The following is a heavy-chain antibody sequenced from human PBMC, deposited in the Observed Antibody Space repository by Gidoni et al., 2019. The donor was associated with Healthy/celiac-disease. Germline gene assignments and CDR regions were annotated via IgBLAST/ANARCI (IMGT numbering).Heavy chain of an antibody. CDR3: AREDYSSSWYGDYYYYGMDV. D-gene: IGHD6-13*01. CDR1: GGTFSSYA. Sequence: QVQLVQSGAEVKKPGSSVKVSCKASGGTFSSYAISWVRQAPGQGLEWMGGIIPSFGTANYAQKFQGRVTITADESTSTAYMELSSLRSEDTAVYYCAREDYSSSWYGDYYYYGMDVWGQGTTVTVSS. V-gene: IGHV1-69*01. CDR2: IIPSFGTA. J-gene: IGHJ6*02.